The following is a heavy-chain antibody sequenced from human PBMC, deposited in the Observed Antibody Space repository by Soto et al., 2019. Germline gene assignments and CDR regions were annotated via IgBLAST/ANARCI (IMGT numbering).Heavy chain of an antibody. CDR3: AKVHRRPRGPGITGTTRVHYFDY. D-gene: IGHD1-7*01. V-gene: IGHV3-23*01. Sequence: GGSLRLSCAASGFTFSSYAMSWVRQAPGKGLEWVSAISGSGGSTYYADSVKGRFTISRDNSKNTLYLQMNSLRAEDTAVYYCAKVHRRPRGPGITGTTRVHYFDYWGQGTLVTVSS. CDR1: GFTFSSYA. J-gene: IGHJ4*02. CDR2: ISGSGGST.